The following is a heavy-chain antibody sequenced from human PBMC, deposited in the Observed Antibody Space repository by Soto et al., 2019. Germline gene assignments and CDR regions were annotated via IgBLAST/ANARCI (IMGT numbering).Heavy chain of an antibody. CDR2: FDPEDGET. V-gene: IGHV1-24*01. CDR3: AGAGSCQSLSFQYEFYNWKKPLDN. J-gene: IGHJ4*02. Sequence: GASVKVSCKVSGYTLTELSMHWVRQAPGKGLEWMGGFDPEDGETIYAQKFQGRVTMTEDTSTDTAYMELSSLSSEDTAVYYCAGAGSCQSLSFQYEFYNWKKPLDNWGQGTLVTVS. D-gene: IGHD1-20*01. CDR1: GYTLTELS.